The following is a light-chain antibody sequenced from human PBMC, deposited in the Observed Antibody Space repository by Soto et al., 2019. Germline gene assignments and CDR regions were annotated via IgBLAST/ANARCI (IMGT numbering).Light chain of an antibody. J-gene: IGKJ2*01. Sequence: EIVLTQSPGTLSLSPGERATLSCRASQSVSSSYLAWYQQKPGQATRLLIYGASSRATGIPDRFSGSGSGTDFTLTISRLEPEDFAVYYCHQYGRSPYTFGQGTKLEIK. CDR1: QSVSSSY. CDR2: GAS. CDR3: HQYGRSPYT. V-gene: IGKV3-20*01.